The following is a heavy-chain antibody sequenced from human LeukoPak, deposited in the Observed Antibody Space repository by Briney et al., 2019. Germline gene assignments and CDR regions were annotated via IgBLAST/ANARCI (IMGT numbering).Heavy chain of an antibody. J-gene: IGHJ4*02. Sequence: PGGSLRLSCAASGFTFSRYWMSWVRQAPGKGLEWVANIKEDGSEKLYVDSVKGRFTISRDNAKNSLYLQMNSLRAEDTAVYYCAGERSFDYWGQGTLVTVSS. CDR2: IKEDGSEK. V-gene: IGHV3-7*04. CDR1: GFTFSRYW. CDR3: AGERSFDY.